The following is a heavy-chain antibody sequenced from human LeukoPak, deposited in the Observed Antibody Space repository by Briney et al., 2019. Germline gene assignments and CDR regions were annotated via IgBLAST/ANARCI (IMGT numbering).Heavy chain of an antibody. J-gene: IGHJ6*02. V-gene: IGHV1-24*01. CDR1: GYTLTELS. D-gene: IGHD3-9*01. CDR3: ATGVNGGRDFDGTDV. Sequence: ASVKVSCKVSGYTLTELSMHWVRQAPGKGLEWMGVFDPEDGGTIYAQKFQGRVTMTEDTSTDTAYMGLRSLRSEDTAVYYCATGVNGGRDFDGTDVWGQGTTVTVSS. CDR2: FDPEDGGT.